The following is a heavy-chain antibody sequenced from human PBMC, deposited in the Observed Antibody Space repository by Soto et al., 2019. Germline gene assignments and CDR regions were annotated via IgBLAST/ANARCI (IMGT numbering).Heavy chain of an antibody. Sequence: QVQLVQSGAEVKKPGSSVKVSCKASGGTFSSYAISWVRQAPGQGLEWMGGIIPIFGTANYAQKFQGRVXXXXXXXXXXXXXXXXXXXXXXXXXXXXXXXTNPITIWGQGTLVTVSS. D-gene: IGHD3-3*01. V-gene: IGHV1-69*05. CDR2: IIPIFGTA. CDR1: GGTFSSYA. J-gene: IGHJ4*02. CDR3: XXXTNPITI.